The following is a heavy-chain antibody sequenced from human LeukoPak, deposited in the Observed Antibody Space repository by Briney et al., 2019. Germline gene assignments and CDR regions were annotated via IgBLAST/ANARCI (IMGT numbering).Heavy chain of an antibody. Sequence: GGSLRLSCAASGFTFDDYAMHWVRQAPGKGLEWVSGISWNSGTIGYGDSVKGRFTISRDNAKNSLYLQMNSLRAEDTALYYCAKVSPLLTDRGVIDYFDYWGQGTLVTVSS. J-gene: IGHJ4*02. CDR1: GFTFDDYA. V-gene: IGHV3-9*01. CDR2: ISWNSGTI. D-gene: IGHD3-10*01. CDR3: AKVSPLLTDRGVIDYFDY.